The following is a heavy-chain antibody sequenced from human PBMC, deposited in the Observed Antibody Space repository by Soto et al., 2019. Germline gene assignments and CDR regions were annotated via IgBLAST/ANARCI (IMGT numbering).Heavy chain of an antibody. J-gene: IGHJ5*02. D-gene: IGHD6-6*01. CDR1: GGSISSGGYY. CDR2: IYYSVRT. Sequence: SETLSLTCTVSGGSISSGGYYWSWIHHHPGKGLEWIGYIYYSVRTYYNPSLHSRVSIEVDTTENQFSLKLTSVTAADTSVYYCARGSFSSSSSWFERLGRGTLVTVSS. CDR3: ARGSFSSSSSWFER. V-gene: IGHV4-31*03.